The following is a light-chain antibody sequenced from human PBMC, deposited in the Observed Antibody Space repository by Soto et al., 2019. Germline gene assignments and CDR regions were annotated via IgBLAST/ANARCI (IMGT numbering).Light chain of an antibody. CDR3: LRYYGVGPLG. CDR1: TGAVTSGNY. Sequence: QAVVTQEPSLTVSPGGTVTLTCSSSTGAVTSGNYPSWLQQKPEQAPRELIYTTDDKHSWTPARFSGSLLGGKAAHTLSGVQPEHGAVYYCLRYYGVGPLGFGGGTKRTVL. CDR2: TTD. V-gene: IGLV7-43*01. J-gene: IGLJ3*02.